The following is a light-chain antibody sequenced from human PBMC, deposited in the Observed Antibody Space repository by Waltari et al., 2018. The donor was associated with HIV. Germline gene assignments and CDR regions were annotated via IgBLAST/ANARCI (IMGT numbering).Light chain of an antibody. V-gene: IGLV1-40*01. J-gene: IGLJ3*02. CDR1: RSNIGAAYH. Sequence: QSVLAQPPSVSGAPGQRVTIPCTGSRSNIGAAYHVYWYQHLHGTAPKLLIYGNSNRPSGVPNRFSGSKSDTSASLAITGLQAEDEADYYCQSYDRSLSAWVFGGGTRLNVL. CDR3: QSYDRSLSAWV. CDR2: GNS.